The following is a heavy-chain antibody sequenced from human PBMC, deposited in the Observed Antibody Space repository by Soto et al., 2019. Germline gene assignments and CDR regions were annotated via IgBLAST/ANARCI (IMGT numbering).Heavy chain of an antibody. J-gene: IGHJ4*02. V-gene: IGHV1-2*02. CDR3: ARVPGHKNSRGDF. Sequence: QVRLVQSGPEVRRPGASVTVSCKASGYTFTHYFIHWVRRAPGQGLEWMGYINPKSGDTHYSQTFRGRVSMTVDTSTVTASVGLSSLKSDDTAVYFCARVPGHKNSRGDFWGQGTPITVSS. CDR1: GYTFTHYF. D-gene: IGHD3-10*01. CDR2: INPKSGDT.